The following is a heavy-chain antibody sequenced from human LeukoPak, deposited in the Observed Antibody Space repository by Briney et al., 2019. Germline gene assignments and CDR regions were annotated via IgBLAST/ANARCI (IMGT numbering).Heavy chain of an antibody. V-gene: IGHV3-23*01. Sequence: GGSLRLSCAASEFTFGNYWMNWVRQAPGKGLEWVSGISPSGGITYYTDSVKGRFTISRDNSKNTQSLQMNSLRAEDTAVYYCAKDDDWGRYKHWGQGTLVTVSS. D-gene: IGHD3-16*01. CDR1: EFTFGNYW. J-gene: IGHJ1*01. CDR3: AKDDDWGRYKH. CDR2: ISPSGGIT.